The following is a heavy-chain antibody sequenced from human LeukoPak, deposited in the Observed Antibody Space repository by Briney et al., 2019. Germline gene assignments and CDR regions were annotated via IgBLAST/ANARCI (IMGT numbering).Heavy chain of an antibody. CDR1: GGSISRSNW. CDR3: ARVQGYSDSSGYYVAMEI. CDR2: IYHSGST. D-gene: IGHD3-22*01. V-gene: IGHV4-4*02. J-gene: IGHJ3*02. Sequence: SETLSLTCAVSGGSISRSNWWSWVRQPPGKGLEWIGEIYHSGSTNYNPSLKSRVTISVDKSKNQFSLKLSSVTAADTAVYYCARVQGYSDSSGYYVAMEIWGEGTMVIVSS.